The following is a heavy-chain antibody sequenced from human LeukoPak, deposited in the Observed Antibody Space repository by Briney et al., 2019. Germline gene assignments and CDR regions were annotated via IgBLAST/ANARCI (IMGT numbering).Heavy chain of an antibody. V-gene: IGHV4-4*02. CDR1: GGSISSSNW. CDR2: IYHSGST. CDR3: ARDWVVRGIIGRNNNKGYYYYGLDV. Sequence: SETLSLTCAVSGGSISSSNWWSWVRQPPGKGLEWIGEIYHSGSTNYNPSLKSRVTISVDTSKNQFSLKLRSVTAADTGVYYCARDWVVRGIIGRNNNKGYYYYGLDVWGQGTTVTVSS. D-gene: IGHD3-10*01. J-gene: IGHJ6*02.